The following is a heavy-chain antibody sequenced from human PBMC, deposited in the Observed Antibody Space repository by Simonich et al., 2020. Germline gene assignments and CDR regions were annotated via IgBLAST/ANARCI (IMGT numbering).Heavy chain of an antibody. CDR3: ARWIAVAGTGAYGMDV. D-gene: IGHD6-19*01. Sequence: EVQLVESGGGLVKPGGSLRLSCAASGFTFSSYSMNWVRQAPGKGLEWVSSISSRSSYIYYSDSGKGRFNISRDNAKNSLYLQMNSLRAEDTAVYYCARWIAVAGTGAYGMDVWGQGTTVTVSS. J-gene: IGHJ6*02. CDR1: GFTFSSYS. V-gene: IGHV3-21*01. CDR2: ISSRSSYI.